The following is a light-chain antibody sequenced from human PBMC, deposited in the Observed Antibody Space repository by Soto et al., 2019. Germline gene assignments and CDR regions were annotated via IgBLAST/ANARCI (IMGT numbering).Light chain of an antibody. CDR3: SSYTTSTTPIV. J-gene: IGLJ2*01. CDR1: SSDVGGYNH. CDR2: EVS. V-gene: IGLV2-14*01. Sequence: QSVLTQPASVSGSPGQSITISCTGSSSDVGGYNHVSWYQQHPGKAPKLMIYEVSNRPSGVSNRFSGSKSGNTASLTISGLQAEDEDAYYCSSYTTSTTPIVFGAGTQLTVL.